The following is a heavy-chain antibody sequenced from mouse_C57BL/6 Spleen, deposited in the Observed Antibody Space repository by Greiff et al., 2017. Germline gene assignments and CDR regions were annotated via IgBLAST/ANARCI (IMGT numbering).Heavy chain of an antibody. CDR1: GYTFTSYW. Sequence: QVQLQQPGAELVRPGTSVKLSCKASGYTFTSYWMHWVKQRPGQGLEWIGVIDPSDSYTKYNQKFKGKATLTVDTSSSTAYMQLSSLTSEDSAVYYCAREYYGSIDYWGQGTTLTVSS. D-gene: IGHD1-1*01. V-gene: IGHV1-59*01. CDR2: IDPSDSYT. CDR3: AREYYGSIDY. J-gene: IGHJ2*01.